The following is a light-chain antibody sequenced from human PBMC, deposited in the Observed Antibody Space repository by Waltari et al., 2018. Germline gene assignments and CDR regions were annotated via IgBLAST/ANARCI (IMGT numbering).Light chain of an antibody. J-gene: IGLJ2*01. V-gene: IGLV3-25*03. CDR1: ALPNQY. Sequence: SYELTQPPSISVSPGQTATITCSGDALPNQYAYWYRQKAGQAPLLLIYKDNERPSGISDRFSCSTSGTTATLTISAIQAEDEADYYCQSADKSGAYEVFGGGTRVSVL. CDR3: QSADKSGAYEV. CDR2: KDN.